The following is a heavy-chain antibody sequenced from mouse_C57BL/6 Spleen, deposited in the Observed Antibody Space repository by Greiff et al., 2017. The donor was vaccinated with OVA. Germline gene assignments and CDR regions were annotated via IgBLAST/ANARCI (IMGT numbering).Heavy chain of an antibody. CDR1: GYTFTDYY. CDR2: INPYNGGT. D-gene: IGHD1-1*01. J-gene: IGHJ3*01. V-gene: IGHV1-19*01. Sequence: EVQLQQSGPVLVKPGASVKMSCKASGYTFTDYYMNWVKQSHGKSLEWIGVINPYNGGTSYNQKFKGKATLTVDKSSSTAYMDLNSLTSEDSAVYYCARDYGSSWGFAYWGQGTLVTVSA. CDR3: ARDYGSSWGFAY.